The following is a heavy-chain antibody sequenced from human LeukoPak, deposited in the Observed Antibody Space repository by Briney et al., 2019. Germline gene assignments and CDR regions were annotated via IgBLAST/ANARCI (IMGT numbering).Heavy chain of an antibody. D-gene: IGHD3-16*01. CDR2: ISSSSNTI. CDR1: GFTFSSYN. Sequence: GGSLRLSCAASGFTFSSYNMNWVRQAPGKGPEWVSYISSSSNTIYYADSVKGRFTISRDNAKNSLYLQMNSLRAEDTAVYYCARHVGFDYWGQGTLVTVSS. V-gene: IGHV3-48*01. J-gene: IGHJ4*02. CDR3: ARHVGFDY.